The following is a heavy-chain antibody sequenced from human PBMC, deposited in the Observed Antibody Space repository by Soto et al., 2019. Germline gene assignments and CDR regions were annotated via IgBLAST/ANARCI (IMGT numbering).Heavy chain of an antibody. CDR2: INPANGET. V-gene: IGHV1-3*01. Sequence: QVQLVQSGAEVKEPGASVKVSCKASGYPLTIGAIHWVRQAPGQGLEWMGWINPANGETRFSQRFQGRVTITRDTSASTVYMELSSLKFEDTAIFYCARDGAGCGDKYWGQGSLVSVSS. CDR1: GYPLTIGA. J-gene: IGHJ4*02. CDR3: ARDGAGCGDKY. D-gene: IGHD4-17*01.